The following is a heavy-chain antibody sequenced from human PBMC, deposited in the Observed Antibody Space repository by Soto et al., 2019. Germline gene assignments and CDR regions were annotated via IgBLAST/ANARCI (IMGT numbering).Heavy chain of an antibody. CDR3: ARTDYSSSSPSDF. CDR2: IYYSGST. J-gene: IGHJ4*02. D-gene: IGHD6-6*01. Sequence: TLSLTCSVSGGSMNYYYWSWIRQPPGKGLEWIGYIYYSGSTNYNPSLKSRVSMSVDTSKNQFSLRLASVTAADTAVYYCARTDYSSSSPSDFWGLGTLVTVSS. CDR1: GGSMNYYY. V-gene: IGHV4-59*13.